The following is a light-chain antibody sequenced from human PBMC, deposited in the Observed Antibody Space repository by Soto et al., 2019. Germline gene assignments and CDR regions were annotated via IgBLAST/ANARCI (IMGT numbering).Light chain of an antibody. V-gene: IGKV3-15*01. CDR1: QSVSTN. CDR3: QHYGSSPLT. J-gene: IGKJ4*01. Sequence: EIVMTQSPATLSVTPGERATLSCRASQSVSTNLAWYQQKPGQAPRLLIYGASTRATGIPARFSGSGSGTGFTLTISRLEPEDFAVYYCQHYGSSPLTFGGGTKWIS. CDR2: GAS.